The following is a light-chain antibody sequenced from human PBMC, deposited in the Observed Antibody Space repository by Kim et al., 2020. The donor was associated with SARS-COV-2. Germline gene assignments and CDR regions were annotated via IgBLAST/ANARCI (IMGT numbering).Light chain of an antibody. J-gene: IGKJ4*01. Sequence: DIQLTQSASSVSAAVGDRVTISCRASEGISRWLAWYQQKPGKAPKLLINTASSLQSGVPSRFSGSGSGTDFTLIISSLQPEDLATYFCQQAASFPLTFGGGTKVDIK. CDR2: TAS. CDR1: EGISRW. V-gene: IGKV1-12*01. CDR3: QQAASFPLT.